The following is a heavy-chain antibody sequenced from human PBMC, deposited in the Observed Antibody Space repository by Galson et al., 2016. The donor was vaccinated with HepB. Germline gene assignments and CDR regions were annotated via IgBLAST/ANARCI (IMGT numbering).Heavy chain of an antibody. CDR2: ISSSGSFI. CDR3: ARARRDGYNSGGTPFGY. D-gene: IGHD5-24*01. J-gene: IGHJ4*02. CDR1: GFTFGSYS. V-gene: IGHV3-21*06. Sequence: SLRLSCAASGFTFGSYSMTWVRQAPGKGLEWVSSISSSGSFIYYADSVKGRFTISKDNAENTLILQMNSLRAEDTAVYYCARARRDGYNSGGTPFGYWGQGALVAVSS.